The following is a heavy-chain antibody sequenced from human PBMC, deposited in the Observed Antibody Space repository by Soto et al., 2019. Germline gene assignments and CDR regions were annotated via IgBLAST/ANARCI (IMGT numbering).Heavy chain of an antibody. CDR2: MNPNSGNT. D-gene: IGHD3-22*01. J-gene: IGHJ4*02. Sequence: GASVKVSCKASGYTFRDYDINWVRQASGQGLEWMGWMNPNSGNTAYAQKFQGRVTMTGDTTINTAYMEGSYLTSADTAVYYCTRRARIGKQLWLPFASWAQGTLVTVSS. CDR3: TRRARIGKQLWLPFAS. V-gene: IGHV1-8*01. CDR1: GYTFRDYD.